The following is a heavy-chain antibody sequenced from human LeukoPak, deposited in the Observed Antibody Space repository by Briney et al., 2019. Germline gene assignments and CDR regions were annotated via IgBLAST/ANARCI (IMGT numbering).Heavy chain of an antibody. CDR3: AKAAANYGSGVNWFDP. D-gene: IGHD3-10*01. Sequence: GGSLRLSCAASGFTFSSYEMNWVRQAPGKGLEWVSYISSSGSTIYYADSVKGRFTISRDNAKNSLYLQMNSQRAEDTAVYYCAKAAANYGSGVNWFDPWGQGTLVTVSS. V-gene: IGHV3-48*03. CDR1: GFTFSSYE. CDR2: ISSSGSTI. J-gene: IGHJ5*02.